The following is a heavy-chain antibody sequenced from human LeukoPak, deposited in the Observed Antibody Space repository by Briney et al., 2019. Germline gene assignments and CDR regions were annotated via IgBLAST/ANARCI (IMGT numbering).Heavy chain of an antibody. CDR3: AREDTRRGSMGYFDY. D-gene: IGHD2-2*01. CDR1: GYTFTSYG. V-gene: IGHV1-18*01. J-gene: IGHJ4*02. CDR2: ISGDNGST. Sequence: ASVKVSCKASGYTFTSYGISWVRQAPGQGLEWMGWISGDNGSTNYAQKLQGRVTMTTDTSTTTAYMELRSLRSDDSAIYYCAREDTRRGSMGYFDYWGQGTLVTVSS.